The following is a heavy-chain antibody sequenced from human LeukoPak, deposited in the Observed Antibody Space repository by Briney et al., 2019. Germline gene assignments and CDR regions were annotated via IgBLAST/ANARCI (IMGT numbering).Heavy chain of an antibody. CDR2: IYSSGDT. V-gene: IGHV4-4*07. J-gene: IGHJ4*02. Sequence: PSETLSLTCTVSDGSISSYYWDWIRQPAGKGLEWIGRIYSSGDTNYSPSLKSRVTMSVDTSKNQFSLRLSSLTAADTAVYYCARDVGSGGGTFPTYHFDFWGQGTLVTVSS. D-gene: IGHD3-10*01. CDR1: DGSISSYY. CDR3: ARDVGSGGGTFPTYHFDF.